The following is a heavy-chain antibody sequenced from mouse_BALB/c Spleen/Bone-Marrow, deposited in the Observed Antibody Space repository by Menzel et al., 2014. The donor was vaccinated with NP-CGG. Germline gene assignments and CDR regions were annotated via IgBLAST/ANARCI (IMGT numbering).Heavy chain of an antibody. Sequence: QVQLQQSGPELVTPGASVKISCKASGYAFSSSWMNWVKQRPGQGLEWIGRIYPGDGDTNYNGKFKGKATLTADKSSSTAYMQLSSLTSVDSAVYFCARQLGLYAMDYWGQGTSVTVSS. D-gene: IGHD3-1*01. CDR1: GYAFSSSW. J-gene: IGHJ4*01. CDR3: ARQLGLYAMDY. CDR2: IYPGDGDT. V-gene: IGHV1-82*01.